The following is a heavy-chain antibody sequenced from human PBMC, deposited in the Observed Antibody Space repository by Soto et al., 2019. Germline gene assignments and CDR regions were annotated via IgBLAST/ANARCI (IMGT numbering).Heavy chain of an antibody. Sequence: QVQLVQSGAEVKKPGASVKVSCKTSGYTFTGYFIHWVRQAPGQGLEWMGSINPSSGATNYAQKFQGRVTMTRDTSISTAYMDLGRLTSDDTALYYCARDGRYSSGSDAFDIWGQGTMVTVSS. V-gene: IGHV1-2*02. CDR1: GYTFTGYF. J-gene: IGHJ3*02. CDR3: ARDGRYSSGSDAFDI. D-gene: IGHD6-19*01. CDR2: INPSSGAT.